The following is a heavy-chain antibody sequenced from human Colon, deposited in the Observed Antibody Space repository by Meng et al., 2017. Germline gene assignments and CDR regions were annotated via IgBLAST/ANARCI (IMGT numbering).Heavy chain of an antibody. J-gene: IGHJ5*02. CDR1: GASVSRGGYC. V-gene: IGHV4-61*08. D-gene: IGHD2-21*02. CDR3: ARVNGDFDEAWFDP. CDR2: IYYTGNT. Sequence: QMRLTEPGPGLVRPSETPVPPCAVSGASVSRGGYCWSWFRQPPGKGLEWLGYIYYTGNTNYTHSLTNRVTISLDTSNNQFSLKLTSMTAADAAIYSCARVNGDFDEAWFDPWGQGTLVTVSS.